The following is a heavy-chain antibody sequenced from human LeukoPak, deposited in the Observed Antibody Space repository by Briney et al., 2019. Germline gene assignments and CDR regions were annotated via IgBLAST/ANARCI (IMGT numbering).Heavy chain of an antibody. V-gene: IGHV3-33*01. D-gene: IGHD1-7*01. CDR1: GFTFSSYG. J-gene: IGHJ5*02. CDR3: ARQGGLGNYAAGSWFDP. CDR2: RWYEGTNK. Sequence: PGGSLRLSCAASGFTFSSYGMHWVRQAPCKGLEWVEVRWYEGTNKYYADSVKGRFTISRDNSKNTLYLQMNSLRAEDTAVYYCARQGGLGNYAAGSWFDPWGQGTLVIVSS.